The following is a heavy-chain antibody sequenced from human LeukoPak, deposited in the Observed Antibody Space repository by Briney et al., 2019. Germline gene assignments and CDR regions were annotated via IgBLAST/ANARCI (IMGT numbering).Heavy chain of an antibody. V-gene: IGHV1-18*01. CDR3: ARVKIVHNWFDP. J-gene: IGHJ5*02. Sequence: ASVKVSCKASGYTFTSYGINWVRQAPGQGLEWMGWISAYNGNTNYAQKLQGRVTMTTDTSTSTAYMELRSLRSDDTAVYYCARVKIVHNWFDPWGQGTLVTVSS. D-gene: IGHD3-22*01. CDR2: ISAYNGNT. CDR1: GYTFTSYG.